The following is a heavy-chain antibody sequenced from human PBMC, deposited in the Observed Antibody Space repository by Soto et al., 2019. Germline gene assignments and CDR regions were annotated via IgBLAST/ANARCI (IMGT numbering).Heavy chain of an antibody. V-gene: IGHV3-23*01. Sequence: EVQLLESGGGLVQPGGSLRLSCAASGFTISTYAMTWVRQAPGKGLECVSGVVGSGGEIYYADSVKGRFTISKDNSKNTLDLQMNSLRDEDTAVYYCAIDAVYNDGLWLMDSWGQGTLVTVSS. J-gene: IGHJ5*02. CDR1: GFTISTYA. D-gene: IGHD2-21*01. CDR2: VVGSGGEI. CDR3: AIDAVYNDGLWLMDS.